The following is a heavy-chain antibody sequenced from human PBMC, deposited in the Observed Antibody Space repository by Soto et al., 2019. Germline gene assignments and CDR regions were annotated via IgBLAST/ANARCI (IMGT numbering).Heavy chain of an antibody. J-gene: IGHJ4*02. CDR3: ARQQTGYCSSTSCYQIDY. V-gene: IGHV4-39*01. Sequence: QLQLQESGPGLVKPSETLSLTCTVSGGSISSSSYYWGWIRQPPGKGLEWIGSLYYSGGTYYNPSLKSRVPISVDTSKNQFSLRLSSVTAADTAVYYCARQQTGYCSSTSCYQIDYWGQGTLVTVSS. CDR1: GGSISSSSYY. D-gene: IGHD2-2*03. CDR2: LYYSGGT.